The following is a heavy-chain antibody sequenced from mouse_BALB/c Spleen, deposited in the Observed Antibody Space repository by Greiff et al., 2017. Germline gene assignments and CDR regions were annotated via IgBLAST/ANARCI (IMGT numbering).Heavy chain of an antibody. CDR2: IGYSGST. CDR1: GYSITSDYA. CDR3: ARRVGYGLFAY. Sequence: EVKVEESGPGLVKPSQSLSLTCTVTGYSITSDYAWNWIRQFPGNKLEWMGYIGYSGSTSYNPSLKSRISITRDTSKNHFFLQLNSVTTEDTATYYCARRVGYGLFAYWGQGTLVTVSA. V-gene: IGHV3-2*02. J-gene: IGHJ3*01. D-gene: IGHD2-2*01.